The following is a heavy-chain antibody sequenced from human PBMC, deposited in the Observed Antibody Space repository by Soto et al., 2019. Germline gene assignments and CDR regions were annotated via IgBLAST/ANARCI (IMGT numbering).Heavy chain of an antibody. Sequence: EVQLVESGGGLVQPGGSLRLSCAASGFTFSTFWMHWVRQAPGKGLVWVSRINSDGSSTNYADSVKRRFTISRDNAKKTVYLQMNSRGAEDTAVYYGERGGKKRNGMDVRGQGTTVTVSS. CDR1: GFTFSTFW. J-gene: IGHJ6*02. CDR3: ERGGKKRNGMDV. CDR2: INSDGSST. V-gene: IGHV3-74*01.